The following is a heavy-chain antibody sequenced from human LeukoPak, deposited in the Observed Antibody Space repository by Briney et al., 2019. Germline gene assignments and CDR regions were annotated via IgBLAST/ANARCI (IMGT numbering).Heavy chain of an antibody. CDR2: ISGSGGST. D-gene: IGHD3-10*01. V-gene: IGHV3-23*01. CDR3: ARAGSYPIYYFDY. Sequence: GGSLRLSCAASGFTFSSYAMSWVRQAPGKGLEWVSAISGSGGSTYYADSVKGRFTISRDNSKNTLYLQMNSLRAEDTAVYYCARAGSYPIYYFDYWGQGTLVTVSS. J-gene: IGHJ4*02. CDR1: GFTFSSYA.